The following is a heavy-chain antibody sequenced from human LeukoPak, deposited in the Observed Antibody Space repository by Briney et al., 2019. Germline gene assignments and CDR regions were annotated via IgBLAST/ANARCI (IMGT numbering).Heavy chain of an antibody. J-gene: IGHJ6*02. Sequence: PSETLSLTCTVSGGSISSYYWSWIRQPPGKGLEWIGYIYHSGSTYYNPSLKSRVTISVDRSKNQFSLKLSSVTAADTAVYYCARSSGYYYSYYGMDVWGQGTTVTVSS. CDR3: ARSSGYYYSYYGMDV. D-gene: IGHD3-22*01. CDR1: GGSISSYY. CDR2: IYHSGST. V-gene: IGHV4-59*12.